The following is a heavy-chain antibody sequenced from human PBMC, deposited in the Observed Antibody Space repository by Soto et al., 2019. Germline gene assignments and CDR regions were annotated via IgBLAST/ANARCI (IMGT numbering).Heavy chain of an antibody. CDR2: IKQDGSDK. Sequence: GGSLRLSCAASGFTFGNYFMTWVRQAPGKGLEWVANIKQDGSDKYYVDSVKGRFTISRDNAKNSLYLQMNSLRAEDTDLYYCAKDKGVQTYFYYYMAVWGKGTTVTVSS. J-gene: IGHJ6*03. CDR1: GFTFGNYF. CDR3: AKDKGVQTYFYYYMAV. D-gene: IGHD2-8*01. V-gene: IGHV3-7*03.